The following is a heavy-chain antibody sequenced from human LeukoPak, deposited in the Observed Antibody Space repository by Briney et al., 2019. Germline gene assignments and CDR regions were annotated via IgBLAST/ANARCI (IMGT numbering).Heavy chain of an antibody. D-gene: IGHD6-19*01. Sequence: GGSLRLSCEVSGFTFSRYWMSWVRQAPGKGLEWVANINQDGSEKYYVDSVKRRFTMSRDNAKNLLYLQMNSLRAEDRAVYYCARGRSSVDYWGQGTLVTVSS. J-gene: IGHJ4*02. CDR3: ARGRSSVDY. V-gene: IGHV3-7*01. CDR2: INQDGSEK. CDR1: GFTFSRYW.